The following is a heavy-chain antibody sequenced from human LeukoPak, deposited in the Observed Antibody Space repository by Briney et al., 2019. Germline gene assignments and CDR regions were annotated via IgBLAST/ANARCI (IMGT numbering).Heavy chain of an antibody. J-gene: IGHJ6*03. D-gene: IGHD3-3*01. CDR1: GFSFSNYA. V-gene: IGHV3-21*01. Sequence: GGSLRLSCAASGFSFSNYAMSWVRQAPGKGLEWVSSISSSSSYIYYADSVKGRFTISRDNAKNSLYLQMDSLRAEDTAVYYCAREGFGVASGVYYYYMDVWGKGTTVTVSS. CDR2: ISSSSSYI. CDR3: AREGFGVASGVYYYYMDV.